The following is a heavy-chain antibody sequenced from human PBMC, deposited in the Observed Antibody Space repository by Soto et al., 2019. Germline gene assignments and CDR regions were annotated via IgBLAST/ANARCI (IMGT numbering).Heavy chain of an antibody. CDR1: GGTFSSYA. D-gene: IGHD3-9*01. Sequence: QVQLVQSGAEVKKPGSSVKVSCKASGGTFSSYAISWVRQAPGQGLEWMGGIIPIFGTANYAQKFQGRVTITADESTRTAYMELSSLRSEDTAVYYCARGTPYYDILTGDGYWFDPWGQGTLVTVSS. CDR3: ARGTPYYDILTGDGYWFDP. J-gene: IGHJ5*02. V-gene: IGHV1-69*01. CDR2: IIPIFGTA.